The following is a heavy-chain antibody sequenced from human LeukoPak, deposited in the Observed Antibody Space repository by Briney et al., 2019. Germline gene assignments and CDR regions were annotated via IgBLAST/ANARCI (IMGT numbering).Heavy chain of an antibody. J-gene: IGHJ4*02. D-gene: IGHD6-13*01. CDR3: ARGSDTAAGLY. CDR2: INHSGRT. CDR1: GGSFSGYY. Sequence: SETLSLTCAVYGGSFSGYYWSWIRQPPGKGLEWIGEINHSGRTNYNPSLKSRVSISVDSSKNQFSLKVSSVTAADTAVYYCARGSDTAAGLYWGQGTLVTVSS. V-gene: IGHV4-34*01.